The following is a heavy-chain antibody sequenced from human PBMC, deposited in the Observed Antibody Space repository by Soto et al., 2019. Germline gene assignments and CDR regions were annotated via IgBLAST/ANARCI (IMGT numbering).Heavy chain of an antibody. CDR2: IFSNDEK. J-gene: IGHJ4*02. Sequence: QVTLKESGPVLVKPTETLTLTCTVSGFSLSNARMGVSWTRQPPGKALEWLAHIFSNDEKSYSTSLKSRLTISKDTSKSQVVLTMTNMDPVDTATYYCARITDSSGYFAYWGQGTLVTVSS. CDR1: GFSLSNARMG. CDR3: ARITDSSGYFAY. V-gene: IGHV2-26*01. D-gene: IGHD3-22*01.